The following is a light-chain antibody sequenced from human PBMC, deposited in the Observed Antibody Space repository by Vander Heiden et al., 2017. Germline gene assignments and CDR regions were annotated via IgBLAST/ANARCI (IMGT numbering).Light chain of an antibody. J-gene: IGLJ1*01. CDR3: GTWDGSLSGYV. CDR2: DNY. CDR1: SSNVGNNY. V-gene: IGLV1-51*01. Sequence: SVLTQPHSVSAAPGQKVTISCSGSSSNVGNNYVSWYQHLPGTAPKLLIYDNYKRPTGIPDRFSGSKSGTSATLGITGLQTGDEADYYCGTWDGSLSGYVFGAGTKVTVL.